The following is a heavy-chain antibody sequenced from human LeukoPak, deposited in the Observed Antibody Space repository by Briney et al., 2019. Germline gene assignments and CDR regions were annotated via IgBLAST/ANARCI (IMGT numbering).Heavy chain of an antibody. V-gene: IGHV1-2*06. J-gene: IGHJ4*02. D-gene: IGHD2-2*01. CDR3: ARDYCSSTSCLFDY. CDR1: GYTFTGYH. CDR2: INPNSGDT. Sequence: ASVKVSCKASGYTFTGYHTHWVRQAPGQGLGWMGRINPNSGDTNYAQKFQGRVTMTRDTSISTAYMELSRLRSDDTAVYYCARDYCSSTSCLFDYWGQGTLVTVSS.